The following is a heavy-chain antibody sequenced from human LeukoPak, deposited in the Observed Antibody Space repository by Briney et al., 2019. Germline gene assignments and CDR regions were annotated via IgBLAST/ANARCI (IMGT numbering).Heavy chain of an antibody. V-gene: IGHV3-74*01. D-gene: IGHD1-26*01. Sequence: GGSLRLSCAASGFTFSSYWMHWVRQGPGKGLVLVSRIYNDGSRTTYADSVKGRFTISGDNAKNTLYLQMNSLRAEDTAVYYCARSGRGGAFDIWGQGTMVTVSS. CDR2: IYNDGSRT. CDR3: ARSGRGGAFDI. J-gene: IGHJ3*02. CDR1: GFTFSSYW.